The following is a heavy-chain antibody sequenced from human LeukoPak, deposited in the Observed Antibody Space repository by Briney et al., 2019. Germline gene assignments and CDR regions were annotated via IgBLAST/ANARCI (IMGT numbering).Heavy chain of an antibody. D-gene: IGHD3-10*01. CDR2: ISYDESNK. CDR1: GFIFSSYG. J-gene: IGHJ4*02. CDR3: AKDRGSGSYPSPLFDY. Sequence: GGSLRLSCAVSGFIFSSYGMHWVRQAPGKGLEWVAAISYDESNKHYAESVKGRFTISRDNYKNTLYLQMNSLRAEDTAVYYCAKDRGSGSYPSPLFDYWGRGILVTVSS. V-gene: IGHV3-30*18.